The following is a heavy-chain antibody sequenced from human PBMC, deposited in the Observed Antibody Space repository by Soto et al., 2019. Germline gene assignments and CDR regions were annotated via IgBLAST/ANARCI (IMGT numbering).Heavy chain of an antibody. CDR3: TRDIVVVAPWYYYYGMDV. CDR2: IRSKAYGGTT. D-gene: IGHD2-15*01. V-gene: IGHV3-49*04. Sequence: SLRPSCPLSGFSLGTIATGWVGQVPGRGRGWVGFIRSKAYGGTTEYAASVKGRFTISRDDSKSIAYLQMNSLKTEDTAVYYCTRDIVVVAPWYYYYGMDVWGQGTTVTVSS. CDR1: GFSLGTIA. J-gene: IGHJ6*02.